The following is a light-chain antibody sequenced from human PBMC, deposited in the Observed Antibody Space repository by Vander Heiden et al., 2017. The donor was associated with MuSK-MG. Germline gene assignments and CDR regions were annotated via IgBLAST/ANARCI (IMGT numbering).Light chain of an antibody. CDR3: QQYYGTQT. V-gene: IGKV4-1*01. CDR2: WAS. Sequence: DIVMTQSPDSLAVSLGERATINCKSSQSVLYSSNNKNYLAWYQQKPGQPPKLLIYWASTRESGVPDRFSGSGSGTDFTLTISSLQAEDVADYYCQQYYGTQTFGQGTKVEIK. J-gene: IGKJ1*01. CDR1: QSVLYSSNNKNY.